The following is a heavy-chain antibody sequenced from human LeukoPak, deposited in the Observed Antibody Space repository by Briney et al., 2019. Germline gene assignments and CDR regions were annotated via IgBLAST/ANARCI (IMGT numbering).Heavy chain of an antibody. CDR3: ARGYVPNYFDY. CDR1: GGSFSGYY. Sequence: PSETLSLTCAVYGGSFSGYYWSWIRQPPGKGLEWIGEINHSGSTNYNPSLKSRVTISVDTSKNQFSLKLSSVTAADTAVYYCARGYVPNYFDYWGQGTLVTVSS. D-gene: IGHD3-10*02. V-gene: IGHV4-34*01. J-gene: IGHJ4*02. CDR2: INHSGST.